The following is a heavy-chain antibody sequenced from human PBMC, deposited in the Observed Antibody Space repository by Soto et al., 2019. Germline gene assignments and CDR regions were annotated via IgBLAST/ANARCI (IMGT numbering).Heavy chain of an antibody. CDR1: GGSISSGGYY. V-gene: IGHV4-31*02. CDR2: IYYSGST. Sequence: GGSISSGGYYWSWIRQHPGKGLEWIGYIYYSGSTYYNPSLKSRVTISVDTSKNQFSLKLSSVTAADTAVYYCARGVVPAAIPYYYYYMDVWGKGTTVTVSS. CDR3: ARGVVPAAIPYYYYYMDV. D-gene: IGHD2-2*01. J-gene: IGHJ6*03.